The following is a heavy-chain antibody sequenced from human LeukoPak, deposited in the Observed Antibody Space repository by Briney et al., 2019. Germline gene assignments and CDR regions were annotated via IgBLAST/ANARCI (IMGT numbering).Heavy chain of an antibody. CDR1: GFTFSTYG. V-gene: IGHV3-23*01. CDR3: ARGTLGYSSSWYYFDY. J-gene: IGHJ4*02. Sequence: GGSLRLSCAASGFTFSTYGMSWVRQAPGKGLEWVSAISGSGGATYYADSVKGRFTISRDNYKNSLYLQMNSLRAEDTALYYCARGTLGYSSSWYYFDYWGQGTLVTVSS. CDR2: ISGSGGAT. D-gene: IGHD6-13*01.